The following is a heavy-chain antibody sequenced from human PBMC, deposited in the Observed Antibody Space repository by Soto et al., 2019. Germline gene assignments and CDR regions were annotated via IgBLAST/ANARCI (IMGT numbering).Heavy chain of an antibody. CDR3: ASYNFITGTTGFDY. CDR1: GGSISSGGYS. D-gene: IGHD1-7*01. Sequence: SETLSLTCAVSGGSISSGGYSWSWIRQPPGKGLEWIGYIYHSGSTYYNPSLKSRVTISVDRSKNQFSLKLSSVTAADTAVYYCASYNFITGTTGFDYWGQGTLVTVSS. V-gene: IGHV4-30-2*01. CDR2: IYHSGST. J-gene: IGHJ4*02.